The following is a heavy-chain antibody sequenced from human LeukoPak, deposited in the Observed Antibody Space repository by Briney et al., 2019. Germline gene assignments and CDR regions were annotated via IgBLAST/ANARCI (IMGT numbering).Heavy chain of an antibody. CDR3: VKIGQGGDSGFDC. CDR2: ISSNGGRT. CDR1: GFTFSAYA. J-gene: IGHJ4*02. V-gene: IGHV3-64D*06. D-gene: IGHD2-21*02. Sequence: GGSLRLSCSASGFTFSAYAMHWVRQAPRQGLDYVSAISSNGGRTFCADSVSGRFTISRDNSKNTLYLQMSSLRPEDTAVYYCVKIGQGGDSGFDCWGQGTLVTVSS.